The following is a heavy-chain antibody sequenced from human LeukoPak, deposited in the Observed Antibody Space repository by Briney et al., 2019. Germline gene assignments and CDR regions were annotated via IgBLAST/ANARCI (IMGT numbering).Heavy chain of an antibody. CDR2: IYPGGSDT. CDR3: ARDFGGGGIGETIHSGYDLFYFDY. V-gene: IGHV5-51*01. D-gene: IGHD5-12*01. J-gene: IGHJ4*02. CDR1: GYSFTSYW. Sequence: GESLKISCKGSGYSFTSYWIGWVRQMPGKGLEWMGIIYPGGSDTRYSPSFQGQVTISADKSISTAYLQWSSLKASDTAMYYCARDFGGGGIGETIHSGYDLFYFDYWGQGTLVTVSS.